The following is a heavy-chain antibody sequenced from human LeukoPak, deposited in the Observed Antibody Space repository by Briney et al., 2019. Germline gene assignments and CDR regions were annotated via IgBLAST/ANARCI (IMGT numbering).Heavy chain of an antibody. CDR2: IYHSGST. Sequence: SGTLSLTCAVSGGSISSSNWWSWVRQPPGKGLEWIGEIYHSGSTIYNPSLKSRVTISIDKSKSQFSLKLSSVTAADTAVYYCARVYSSGWYKSDYWGQGTLVTVSS. CDR1: GGSISSSNW. J-gene: IGHJ4*02. CDR3: ARVYSSGWYKSDY. D-gene: IGHD6-19*01. V-gene: IGHV4-4*02.